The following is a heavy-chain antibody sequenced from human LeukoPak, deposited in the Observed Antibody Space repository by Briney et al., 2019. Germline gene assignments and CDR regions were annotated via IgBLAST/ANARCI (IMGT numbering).Heavy chain of an antibody. D-gene: IGHD6-13*01. Sequence: SGGSLRLSCAASGFTFSSYGMSWVRQAPGKGLEWVSAISGSGGSSYYADYVKGRFTISRDNAMNSLYLQMNSLRVEDTAVYYCARDPGIAAAGTVGYFDSWGQGILVTVSS. CDR1: GFTFSSYG. V-gene: IGHV3-23*01. CDR3: ARDPGIAAAGTVGYFDS. CDR2: ISGSGGSS. J-gene: IGHJ4*02.